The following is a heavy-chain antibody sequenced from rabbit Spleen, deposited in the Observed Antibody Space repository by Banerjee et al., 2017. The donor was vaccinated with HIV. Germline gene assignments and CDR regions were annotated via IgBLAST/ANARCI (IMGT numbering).Heavy chain of an antibody. J-gene: IGHJ4*01. CDR2: IYVGSGGGT. CDR1: GFSFSYSYW. V-gene: IGHV1S45*01. Sequence: QEQLEESGGDLVKPEGSLTLTCTASGFSFSYSYWICWVRQAPGKGLEWIACIYVGSGGGTKYASWAKGRFTISKTSSPTVTLRMTSLTVADTATYFCARDTGSGHYIDAYFDLWGPGTLVTVS. D-gene: IGHD1-1*01. CDR3: ARDTGSGHYIDAYFDL.